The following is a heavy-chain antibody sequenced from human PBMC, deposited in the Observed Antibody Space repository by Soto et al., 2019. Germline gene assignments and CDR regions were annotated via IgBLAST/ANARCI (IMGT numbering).Heavy chain of an antibody. CDR1: GGSISSSSYY. D-gene: IGHD5-18*01. CDR2: IYYSGST. Sequence: QLQLQESGPGLVKPSETLSLTCTVSGGSISSSSYYWGWIRQPPGKGLEWIGSIYYSGSTYYNPSLKSRVTLSVDTSQNQFSLKPSSVCAAHTSVYYCARLCWTWIQPWLSWIDPWGQGTLVTVSP. V-gene: IGHV4-39*01. CDR3: ARLCWTWIQPWLSWIDP. J-gene: IGHJ5*02.